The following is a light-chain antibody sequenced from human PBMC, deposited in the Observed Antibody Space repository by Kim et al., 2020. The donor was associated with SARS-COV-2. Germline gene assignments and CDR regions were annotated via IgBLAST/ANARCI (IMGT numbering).Light chain of an antibody. CDR1: QAIGNN. CDR2: AAS. J-gene: IGKJ1*01. Sequence: EVVLTQSPATLSVSPGQRATLSCRASQAIGNNLAWYQQRPGQAPRLLISAASSRATDVPARFSGSGTGTQFTLTISDLQSEDIAVYYCQQYNQWPPWTFGQGTKVDIK. CDR3: QQYNQWPPWT. V-gene: IGKV3-15*01.